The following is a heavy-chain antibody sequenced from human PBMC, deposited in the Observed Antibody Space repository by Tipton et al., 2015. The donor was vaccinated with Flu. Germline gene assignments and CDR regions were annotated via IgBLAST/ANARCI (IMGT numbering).Heavy chain of an antibody. CDR1: GYTFTDYY. V-gene: IGHV1-2*02. J-gene: IGHJ4*02. Sequence: QLVQSGAEVKKPGASVKVSCKASGYTFTDYYIHWVRQAPGQGLEWMGWINPNSAGTNYAQKFQDRVTMTRDTSISTAYRELSRLKSDDTAVYYCATYYYGSGTQSAFDYWGQGTLVTVSS. D-gene: IGHD3-10*01. CDR3: ATYYYGSGTQSAFDY. CDR2: INPNSAGT.